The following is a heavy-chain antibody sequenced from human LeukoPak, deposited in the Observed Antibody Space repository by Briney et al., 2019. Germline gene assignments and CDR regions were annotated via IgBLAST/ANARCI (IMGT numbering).Heavy chain of an antibody. D-gene: IGHD2-2*01. V-gene: IGHV1-69*04. CDR3: AREGVGCSSTSCYGDYYYYGMDV. CDR1: GGTFSSYA. J-gene: IGHJ6*02. Sequence: GASVKVSCKASGGTFSSYAISWVRQAPGQGLEWMGRIIPILGIANYAQKFQGRVTITADKSTSTAYKELSSLRSEDTAVYYCAREGVGCSSTSCYGDYYYYGMDVWGQGTTVTVSS. CDR2: IIPILGIA.